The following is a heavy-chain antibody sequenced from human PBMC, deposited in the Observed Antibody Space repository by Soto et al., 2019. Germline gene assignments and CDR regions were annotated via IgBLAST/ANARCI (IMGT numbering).Heavy chain of an antibody. J-gene: IGHJ4*02. Sequence: QVQLQQWGAGLLKPSETLSLTCAVYGGSFSGYYWSWIRQPPGKGLEWIGEINHSGSTNYNPSLKRRVTLSVDTSKNQFSLKLSSVTAADTAVYYCARGLRWSAALGYWGQGTLVTVSS. V-gene: IGHV4-34*01. CDR3: ARGLRWSAALGY. CDR1: GGSFSGYY. CDR2: INHSGST. D-gene: IGHD4-17*01.